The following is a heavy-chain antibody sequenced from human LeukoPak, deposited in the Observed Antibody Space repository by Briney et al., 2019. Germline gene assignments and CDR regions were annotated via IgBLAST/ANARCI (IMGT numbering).Heavy chain of an antibody. CDR1: GYTFTGYY. V-gene: IGHV1-2*02. CDR3: ARSEGITMIVVVSAEDY. Sequence: ASVKVSCKASGYTFTGYYMHWVRQAPGQGLEWMGWINPNSGGTNYAQKFQGRVTMTRDTSISTAYMELSRLRSDDTAVYHCARSEGITMIVVVSAEDYWGQGTLATVSS. CDR2: INPNSGGT. D-gene: IGHD3-22*01. J-gene: IGHJ4*02.